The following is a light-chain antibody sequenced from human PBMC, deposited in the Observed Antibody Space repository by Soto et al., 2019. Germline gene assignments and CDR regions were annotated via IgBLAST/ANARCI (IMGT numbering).Light chain of an antibody. CDR3: ADWDDSLNGYV. CDR2: SNN. V-gene: IGLV1-44*01. Sequence: QSVLTQTPSASATPGQRVTISCSGTNSNIGSNTITWYQQLPGTAPKRLIHSNNQRPSGVPDRFSASKSGTSASLAISGLQSADEADYYCADWDDSLNGYVFRTATTVTVL. J-gene: IGLJ1*01. CDR1: NSNIGSNT.